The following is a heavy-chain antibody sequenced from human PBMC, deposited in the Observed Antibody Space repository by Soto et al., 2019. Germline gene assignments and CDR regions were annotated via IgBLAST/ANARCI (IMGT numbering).Heavy chain of an antibody. CDR3: AKPISLKQYCSSTSCPDY. CDR2: ISGSGGST. CDR1: GFTFSSYA. J-gene: IGHJ4*02. V-gene: IGHV3-23*01. Sequence: PGGSLRLSCAASGFTFSSYAMSWVRQAPGKGLEWVSAISGSGGSTYYADSVKGRFTISRDNSKNTLYLQMNSLRAEDTAVYYCAKPISLKQYCSSTSCPDYWGQGTLVTVSS. D-gene: IGHD2-2*01.